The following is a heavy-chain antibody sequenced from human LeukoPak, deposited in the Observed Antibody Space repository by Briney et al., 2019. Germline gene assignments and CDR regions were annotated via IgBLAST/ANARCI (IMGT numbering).Heavy chain of an antibody. D-gene: IGHD3-10*01. CDR2: INPSGGST. J-gene: IGHJ6*02. V-gene: IGHV1-46*01. CDR3: ARANYYGSGSYVFYYGMDV. CDR1: GYTFTSYY. Sequence: APVKVSCKASGYTFTSYYMHWVRQAPGQGLEWMGIINPSGGSTSYAQKFQGRVTMTRDTSTSTVYMELSSLRSEDTAVYYCARANYYGSGSYVFYYGMDVWGQGTTVTVSS.